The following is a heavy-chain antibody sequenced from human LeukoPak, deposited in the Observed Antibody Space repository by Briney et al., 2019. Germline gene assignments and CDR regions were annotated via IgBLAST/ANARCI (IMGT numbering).Heavy chain of an antibody. CDR2: INHSGST. V-gene: IGHV4-34*01. CDR3: ARDRDPYSFGY. D-gene: IGHD1-1*01. CDR1: GGSFSGYY. J-gene: IGHJ4*02. Sequence: PSETLSLTCAVYGGSFSGYYWSWIRQPPGKGLEWIGEINHSGSTNYNPSLKSRVTISVDTSKNQFSLKMRSVTAADTAVYYCARDRDPYSFGYWGQGTLVTVSS.